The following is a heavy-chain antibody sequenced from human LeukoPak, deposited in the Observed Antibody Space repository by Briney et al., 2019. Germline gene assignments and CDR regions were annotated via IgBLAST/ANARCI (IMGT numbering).Heavy chain of an antibody. D-gene: IGHD3-10*01. CDR2: MNPNSGNT. V-gene: IGHV1-8*01. J-gene: IGHJ4*02. Sequence: ASVKVSCKASGYTFTSYDINWVRQATGQGLEWMGWMNPNSGNTGYAQKFQGRVTMTRNTSISTAYMELSSLRSEDTAVYYCARALTMVRGVIGRYWGQGTLVTVSS. CDR3: ARALTMVRGVIGRY. CDR1: GYTFTSYD.